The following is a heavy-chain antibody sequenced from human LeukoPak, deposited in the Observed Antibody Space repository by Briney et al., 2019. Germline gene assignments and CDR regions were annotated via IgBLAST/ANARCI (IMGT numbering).Heavy chain of an antibody. V-gene: IGHV3-23*01. Sequence: PGGSLRLSGAASGFTFNTYGMSWVRQAPGKGLEWVSGISGSGGATYYADSVKGRFTISRDDPHNTLYLQMNSLRAEDTAVYFCARGGVDYYGSGTYYLMYYFDYWGQGTLVTVSS. CDR2: ISGSGGAT. CDR1: GFTFNTYG. CDR3: ARGGVDYYGSGTYYLMYYFDY. J-gene: IGHJ4*02. D-gene: IGHD3-10*01.